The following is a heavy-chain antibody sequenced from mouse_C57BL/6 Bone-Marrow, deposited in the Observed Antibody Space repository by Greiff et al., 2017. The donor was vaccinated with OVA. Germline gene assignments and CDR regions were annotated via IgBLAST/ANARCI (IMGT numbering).Heavy chain of an antibody. Sequence: QVQLQQPGAELVKPGASVKLSCKASGYTFTSYWMHWVKQRPGQGLEWIGMIHPKSGSTNYNEKFKSKATLTVDKSSSTAYMQLSSLTSEDSAVYYCARKVLRSYFDYWGQGTTLTVSS. CDR1: GYTFTSYW. D-gene: IGHD1-1*01. J-gene: IGHJ2*01. V-gene: IGHV1-64*01. CDR3: ARKVLRSYFDY. CDR2: IHPKSGST.